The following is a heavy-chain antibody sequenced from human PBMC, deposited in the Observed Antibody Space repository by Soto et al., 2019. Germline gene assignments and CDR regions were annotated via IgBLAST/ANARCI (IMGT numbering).Heavy chain of an antibody. J-gene: IGHJ5*02. D-gene: IGHD3-3*01. CDR1: GGSISSGDYY. Sequence: SETLSLTCTVSGGSISSGDYYWSWIRQPPGKGLEWIGYIYYSGSTYYNPSLKSRVTISVGTSKNQFSLKLSSVTAADTAVYYCASTGDFWSGYGNWFDPWGQGTLVTVSS. CDR2: IYYSGST. CDR3: ASTGDFWSGYGNWFDP. V-gene: IGHV4-30-4*01.